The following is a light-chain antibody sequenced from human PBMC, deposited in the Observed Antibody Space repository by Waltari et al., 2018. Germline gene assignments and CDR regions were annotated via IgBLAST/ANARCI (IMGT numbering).Light chain of an antibody. V-gene: IGLV2-14*03. CDR3: SSYTSSRTS. Sequence: QSALTQPAVVTGSPGQSITISCTGSNSDIANYDYVSWYQQHPGKAPQLLIHGVTHRPSGVSDRFSGSKSGNTASLTSSGLQPEDEAVYVCSSYTSSRTSFGEGTRLTVL. J-gene: IGLJ2*01. CDR2: GVT. CDR1: NSDIANYDY.